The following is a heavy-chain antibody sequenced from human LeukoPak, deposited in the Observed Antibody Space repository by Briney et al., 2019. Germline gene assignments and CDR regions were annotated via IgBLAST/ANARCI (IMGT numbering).Heavy chain of an antibody. D-gene: IGHD3-3*01. Sequence: GGSLRLSCAASGFTFSSYAMSWVRQAPGKGLEWVSAISGSGGSTYYADSVKGRFTISRDNSKNTLYLQMNSLRAEDTAVYYCAKVSGSSRFLEWLLLGDFDYWGQGPLVTVSS. CDR2: ISGSGGST. V-gene: IGHV3-23*01. CDR1: GFTFSSYA. J-gene: IGHJ4*02. CDR3: AKVSGSSRFLEWLLLGDFDY.